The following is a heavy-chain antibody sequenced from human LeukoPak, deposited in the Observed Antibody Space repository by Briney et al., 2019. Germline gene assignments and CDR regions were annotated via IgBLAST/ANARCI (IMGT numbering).Heavy chain of an antibody. CDR1: GFTFSSYG. V-gene: IGHV3-30*02. J-gene: IGHJ6*03. CDR3: AKGSRGYYYYYMDV. CDR2: TRYDGSNK. Sequence: SGGSLRLSCAASGFTFSSYGMHWVRQAPGKGLEWVAFTRYDGSNKYHADSVKGRFTISRDNSKNTLYLQMNSLRAEDTAVYYCAKGSRGYYYYYMDVWGKGTTVTISS.